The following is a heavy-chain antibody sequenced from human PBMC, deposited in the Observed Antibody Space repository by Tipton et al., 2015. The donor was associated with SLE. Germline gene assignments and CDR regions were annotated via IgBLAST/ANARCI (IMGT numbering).Heavy chain of an antibody. D-gene: IGHD6-6*01. CDR1: GYTFRSHD. CDR3: ARGSSSMSI. CDR2: MNPDSGHT. Sequence: QLVQSGAEVKKPGASVKVSCKASGYTFRSHDISWIRQASGQGLEWMGWMNPDSGHTGYAQKFQGRVTMTTDTATSTVYMEVWSLRPDDTAVYYCARGSSSMSIWGPGTMVTVSS. J-gene: IGHJ3*02. V-gene: IGHV1-8*01.